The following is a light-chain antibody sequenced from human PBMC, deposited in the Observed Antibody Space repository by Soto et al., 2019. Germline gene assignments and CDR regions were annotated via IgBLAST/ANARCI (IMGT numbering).Light chain of an antibody. Sequence: DVQMTQSPSSLSASVGDRVTITCLASQSVTTYLNWYQQKPGRAPDLLIYAASTLQSGVPSRFSGSGSGTDFTLTISSLQAEDFATYYCQQSYSIPRTCGQGTKVDIK. CDR2: AAS. J-gene: IGKJ1*01. CDR1: QSVTTY. CDR3: QQSYSIPRT. V-gene: IGKV1-39*01.